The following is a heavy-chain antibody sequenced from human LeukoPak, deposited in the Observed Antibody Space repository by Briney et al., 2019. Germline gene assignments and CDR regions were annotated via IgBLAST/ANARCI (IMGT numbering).Heavy chain of an antibody. CDR1: GFTVSSSY. Sequence: GGSLRLSCAASGFTVSSSYMSWVRQAPGKGLEWVPIISSAGTTYYADSVKGRFTISRDNSKNTVYLQVNSLRDEDTAVYYCARDLEAANTYYFDYWGQGTMVTVSS. D-gene: IGHD6-13*01. CDR3: ARDLEAANTYYFDY. CDR2: ISSAGTT. J-gene: IGHJ4*02. V-gene: IGHV3-66*01.